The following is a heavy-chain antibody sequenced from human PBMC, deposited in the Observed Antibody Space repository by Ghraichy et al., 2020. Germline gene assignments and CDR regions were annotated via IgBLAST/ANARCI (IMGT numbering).Heavy chain of an antibody. Sequence: SETLSLTCALSGGSMSSDYWSWIRQPPGKGLEWIGYIHQSGSTTFNPSLKIRVIMSVHTSKTRFALNLTSVTAADTAVYFCARGGSIFMGWFARWGQGILVIVSS. CDR1: GGSMSSDY. V-gene: IGHV4-59*01. CDR3: ARGGSIFMGWFAR. D-gene: IGHD3-10*01. CDR2: IHQSGST. J-gene: IGHJ5*02.